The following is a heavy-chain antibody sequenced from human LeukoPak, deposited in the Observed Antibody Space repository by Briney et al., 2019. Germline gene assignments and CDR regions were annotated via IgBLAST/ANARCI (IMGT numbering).Heavy chain of an antibody. CDR2: INHSGST. CDR1: GGSFSGYY. D-gene: IGHD6-19*01. V-gene: IGHV4-34*01. Sequence: SETLSLTCSVYGGSFSGYYWSWIHQPPGKGLEWIGEINHSGSTNYNPSLKSRVTISVDTSKNQFSLKLSSVTAADTAVYYCAKGSGRAYFDYWGQGTLVTVSS. CDR3: AKGSGRAYFDY. J-gene: IGHJ4*02.